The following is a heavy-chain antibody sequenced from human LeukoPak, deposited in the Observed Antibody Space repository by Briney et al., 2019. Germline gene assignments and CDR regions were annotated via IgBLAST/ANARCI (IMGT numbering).Heavy chain of an antibody. CDR3: ARGATDTTRWFDP. CDR1: GFTFSSYW. V-gene: IGHV3-21*01. D-gene: IGHD1-7*01. CDR2: ISRTSEST. Sequence: GGSLRLSCAASGFTFSSYWMTWVRQAPGKGLEWVSIISRTSESTFYADSVKGRFTISRDNAKNSLYLQMNGLRADDTATYYCARGATDTTRWFDPWGQGTLVTVSS. J-gene: IGHJ5*02.